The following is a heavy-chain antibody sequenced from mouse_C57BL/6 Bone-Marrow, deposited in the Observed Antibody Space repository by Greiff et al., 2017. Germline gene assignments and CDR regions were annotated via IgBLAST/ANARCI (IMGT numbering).Heavy chain of an antibody. CDR2: IRNKANNHAT. D-gene: IGHD1-1*01. J-gene: IGHJ1*03. CDR3: TRVHYYGSSSYWYFDV. Sequence: EVNVVESGGGLVQPGGSMKLSCAASGFTFSDAWMDWVRQSPEKGLEWVAEIRNKANNHATYYAESVKGRFTISRDDSKSSVYLQMNSLRAEDTGIYYCTRVHYYGSSSYWYFDVWGTGTTVTVSS. V-gene: IGHV6-6*01. CDR1: GFTFSDAW.